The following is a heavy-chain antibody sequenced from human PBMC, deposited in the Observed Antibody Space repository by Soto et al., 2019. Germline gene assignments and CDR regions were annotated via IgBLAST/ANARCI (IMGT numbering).Heavy chain of an antibody. CDR1: GFTFSSYW. CDR2: IKQDGSEK. Sequence: EVQLVESGGGLVQPGGSLRLSCAASGFTFSSYWMSWVRQAPGKGLEWVANIKQDGSEKYYVDSVKGRFTISRDNAKNSLYLQMNSLRAEDAAVYYCARVGSSGCCEPWGQGTLVTVSS. J-gene: IGHJ5*02. V-gene: IGHV3-7*03. CDR3: ARVGSSGCCEP. D-gene: IGHD6-19*01.